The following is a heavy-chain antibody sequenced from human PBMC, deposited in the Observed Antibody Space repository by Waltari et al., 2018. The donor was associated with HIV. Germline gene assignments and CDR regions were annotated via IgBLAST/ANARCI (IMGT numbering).Heavy chain of an antibody. V-gene: IGHV1-24*01. Sequence: QVQLVQSGAEVKKPGASVKVSCKVSGHTLSELSMHWVRQVPGKGLEWMGNFDAEDDEKIYAQKFHGRVTMTEDTSSDTAYMELSSLTSGDTAVYYCATDFSGMVRAYSYYSLDVWGQGTTVTVSS. CDR3: ATDFSGMVRAYSYYSLDV. CDR1: GHTLSELS. D-gene: IGHD3-10*01. CDR2: FDAEDDEK. J-gene: IGHJ6*02.